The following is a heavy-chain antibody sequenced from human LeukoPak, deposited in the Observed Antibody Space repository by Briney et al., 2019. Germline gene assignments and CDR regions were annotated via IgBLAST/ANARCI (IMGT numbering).Heavy chain of an antibody. V-gene: IGHV4-39*07. D-gene: IGHD3-10*01. CDR3: ARGESSDGGAFDI. CDR1: GGSISSSSYY. J-gene: IGHJ3*02. Sequence: SETLSLTCTVSGGSISSSSYYWGWIRQPPGKGLEWIGSIYYSGSTYYNPSLKSRVTISVDRSKNQFSLKLSSVTAAGTAVYYCARGESSDGGAFDIWGQGTMVTVSS. CDR2: IYYSGST.